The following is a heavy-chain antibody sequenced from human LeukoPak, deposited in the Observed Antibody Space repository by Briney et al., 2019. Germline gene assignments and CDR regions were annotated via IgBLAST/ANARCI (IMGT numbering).Heavy chain of an antibody. J-gene: IGHJ4*02. Sequence: GSLRLSCAASGFTFSSYGMHWVRQAPGKGLEWVAVIWYDGSNKYYADSVKGRFTISRGNSKNTLYLQMNSLRAEDTAVYYCARDRMVRGEPLYYFDYWGQGTLVTVSS. V-gene: IGHV3-33*01. CDR2: IWYDGSNK. CDR3: ARDRMVRGEPLYYFDY. D-gene: IGHD3-10*01. CDR1: GFTFSSYG.